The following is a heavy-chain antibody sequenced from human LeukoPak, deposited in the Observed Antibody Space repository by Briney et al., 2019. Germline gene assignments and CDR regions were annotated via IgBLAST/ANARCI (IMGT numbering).Heavy chain of an antibody. Sequence: GGSLRLSCAASGFTFGDYAMRWVRQVPGKGLEWVSLISGDGGSTYYADSVKGRFTISRDNSKNSLYLQMNSLRTEDTALYYCAKARYSGSYYSSWGPDYWGQGTLVTVSS. D-gene: IGHD1-26*01. V-gene: IGHV3-43*02. CDR2: ISGDGGST. CDR1: GFTFGDYA. J-gene: IGHJ4*02. CDR3: AKARYSGSYYSSWGPDY.